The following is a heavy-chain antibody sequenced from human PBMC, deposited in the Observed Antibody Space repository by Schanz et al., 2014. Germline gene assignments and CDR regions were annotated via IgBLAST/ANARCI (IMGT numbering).Heavy chain of an antibody. V-gene: IGHV3-66*01. D-gene: IGHD3-22*01. CDR3: AREHHYDPSGWGYFDY. J-gene: IGHJ4*02. CDR2: IYSGIGA. Sequence: EGQLAESGGGLVQPGGSLRLSCAVSGFTVSSNHMSWVRQAPGKGLEWVSVIYSGIGAYYADSVKDRFTVSRDNSKNTVYLQMNRLRAEDTAVYYCAREHHYDPSGWGYFDYWGQGALXTVSS. CDR1: GFTVSSNH.